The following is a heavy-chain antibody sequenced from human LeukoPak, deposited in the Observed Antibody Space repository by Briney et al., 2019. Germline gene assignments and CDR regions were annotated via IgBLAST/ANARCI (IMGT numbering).Heavy chain of an antibody. CDR2: INSYGDAT. V-gene: IGHV3-64D*06. Sequence: GVSLTLYCSASGXTFSSYALQWLRQAPGQGLEYVSGINSYGDATYYTDSVKGRYTVSRDNSKNTLFLQMSSLRPDDTAVYYCVRDLQSQLLQSNWGQGTLVTVSS. D-gene: IGHD2-15*01. CDR3: VRDLQSQLLQSN. J-gene: IGHJ4*02. CDR1: GXTFSSYA.